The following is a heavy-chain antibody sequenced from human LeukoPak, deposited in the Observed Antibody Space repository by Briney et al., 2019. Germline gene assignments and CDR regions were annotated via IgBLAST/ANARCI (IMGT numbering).Heavy chain of an antibody. CDR3: ARSYYDSSGYYVPDWFDP. CDR1: GYTFTSHD. D-gene: IGHD3-22*01. J-gene: IGHJ5*02. V-gene: IGHV1-8*01. CDR2: MNPNSGNT. Sequence: ASVKVSCKASGYTFTSHDINWVRQATGQGLEWMGWMNPNSGNTGYAQKFQGRVTMTRNTSISTAYMELSSLRSEDTAVYYCARSYYDSSGYYVPDWFDPWGQGTLVTVSS.